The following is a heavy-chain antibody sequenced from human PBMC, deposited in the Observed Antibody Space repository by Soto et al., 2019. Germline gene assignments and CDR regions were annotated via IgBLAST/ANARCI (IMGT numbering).Heavy chain of an antibody. CDR3: ARVVYGRQWLAYFDY. V-gene: IGHV4-59*01. Sequence: SETLSLTCTVSGGSISSYYWSWIRQPPGKGLEWIGYIYYSGSTNYNPSLKSRVTISVDTSKNQFSLKLSSVTAADTAVYYCARVVYGRQWLAYFDYWGQGTLVTVSS. CDR2: IYYSGST. D-gene: IGHD6-19*01. J-gene: IGHJ4*02. CDR1: GGSISSYY.